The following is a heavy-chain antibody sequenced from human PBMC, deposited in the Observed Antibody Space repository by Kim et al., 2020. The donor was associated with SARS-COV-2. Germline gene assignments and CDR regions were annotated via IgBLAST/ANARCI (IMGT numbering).Heavy chain of an antibody. Sequence: STYYADSVKGRFTISRDSPKDTLYLQMNSLRADDTAVYYCSRSTVGAYFDYWGQGSLVSVSS. D-gene: IGHD1-26*01. CDR2: ST. V-gene: IGHV3-53*01. J-gene: IGHJ4*02. CDR3: SRSTVGAYFDY.